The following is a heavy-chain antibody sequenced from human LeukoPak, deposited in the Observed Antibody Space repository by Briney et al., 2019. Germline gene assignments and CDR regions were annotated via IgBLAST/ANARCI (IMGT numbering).Heavy chain of an antibody. V-gene: IGHV3-64D*06. CDR2: ISINGGST. CDR1: GFTFSSYA. J-gene: IGHJ3*02. CDR3: VKESRVVRGVIMDAFDM. D-gene: IGHD3-10*01. Sequence: PGGSLRLSCSAFGFTFSSYAMHWVRQAPGKGLEYVSGISINGGSTDYADSVKGRFTISRDNSKNTVYLQMSSLRAEDTAVYYCVKESRVVRGVIMDAFDMWGQGTMVTVSS.